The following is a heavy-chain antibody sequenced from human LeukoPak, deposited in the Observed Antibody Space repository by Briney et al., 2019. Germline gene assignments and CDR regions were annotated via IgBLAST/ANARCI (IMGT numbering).Heavy chain of an antibody. Sequence: GTSLRLSRAASGFTFSHYAMHWVRQAPGKGLEWVAFISYDGSSQYYADSVKGRFTISRDSSRDTLYLQMDSLRADDTAVYYCARERTGYYMACWGQGTLVTVSS. CDR2: ISYDGSSQ. D-gene: IGHD3/OR15-3a*01. V-gene: IGHV3-30-3*01. CDR1: GFTFSHYA. CDR3: ARERTGYYMAC. J-gene: IGHJ4*02.